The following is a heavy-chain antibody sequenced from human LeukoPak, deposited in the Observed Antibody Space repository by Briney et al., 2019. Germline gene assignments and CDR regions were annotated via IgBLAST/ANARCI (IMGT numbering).Heavy chain of an antibody. J-gene: IGHJ4*02. D-gene: IGHD1-26*01. CDR3: ATQGEMGAFYFDY. CDR2: ISGSGGST. CDR1: GFTSSSYA. Sequence: PGASLRLSCAASGFTSSSYAMSWVRQAPGKGLEWVSAISGSGGSTYYADSVKGRFTISRDNSKNTLYLQMNSLRAEDTAVYYCATQGEMGAFYFDYWGQGTLVTVSS. V-gene: IGHV3-23*01.